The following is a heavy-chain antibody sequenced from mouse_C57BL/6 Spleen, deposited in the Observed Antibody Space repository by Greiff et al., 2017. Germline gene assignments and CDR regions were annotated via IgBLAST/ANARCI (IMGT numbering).Heavy chain of an antibody. V-gene: IGHV1-18*01. CDR3: ARAPPTTAFDY. Sequence: EVQLQQSGPELVKPGASVKIPCKVSGYTFTDYNMDWVKQSHGKSLEWIGDINPNNGGTIYNQKFKGKATLTVDKSSSTAYMELRSLTSEDTAVYYCARAPPTTAFDYWGQGTTLTVSS. CDR1: GYTFTDYN. D-gene: IGHD1-2*01. J-gene: IGHJ2*01. CDR2: INPNNGGT.